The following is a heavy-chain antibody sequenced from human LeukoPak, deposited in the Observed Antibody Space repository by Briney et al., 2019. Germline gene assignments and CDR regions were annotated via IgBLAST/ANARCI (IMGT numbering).Heavy chain of an antibody. D-gene: IGHD6-13*01. CDR3: TRRAAALDAFDI. CDR2: IKSDGSST. Sequence: GGSLRLSCAASGFTLSSYWMHWVRQAPGKGLVWVSRIKSDGSSTTYADSVKGRFTISRGNAKNTLYLQMNSLRAEDTAVYYCTRRAAALDAFDIWGQGTMVTVSS. CDR1: GFTLSSYW. J-gene: IGHJ3*02. V-gene: IGHV3-74*01.